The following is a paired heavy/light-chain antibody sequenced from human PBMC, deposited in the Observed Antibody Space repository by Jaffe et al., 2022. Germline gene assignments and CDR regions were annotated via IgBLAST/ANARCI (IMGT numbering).Light chain of an antibody. J-gene: IGLJ2*01. Sequence: QSALTQPASVSGSPGQSITISCTGTSSDVGSYNLVSWYQQHPGKAPKLMIYEGSKRPSGVSNRFSGSKSGNTASLTISGLQAEDEADYYCCSYAGSSNVVFGGGTKLTVL. CDR2: EGS. CDR3: CSYAGSSNVV. V-gene: IGLV2-23*01. CDR1: SSDVGSYNL.
Heavy chain of an antibody. J-gene: IGHJ2*01. D-gene: IGHD2-8*02. CDR2: INHSGST. CDR1: GGSFSGYY. CDR3: ARERWVLGYCTGGVCYRPGNFDL. Sequence: QVQLQQWGAGLLKPSETLSLTCAVYGGSFSGYYWSWIRQPPGKGLEWIGEINHSGSTNYNPSLKSRVTISVDTSKNQFSLKLSSVTAADTAVYYCARERWVLGYCTGGVCYRPGNFDLWGRGTLVTVSS. V-gene: IGHV4-34*01.